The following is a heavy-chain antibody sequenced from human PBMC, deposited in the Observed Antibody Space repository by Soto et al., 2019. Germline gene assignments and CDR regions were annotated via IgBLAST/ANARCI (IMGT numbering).Heavy chain of an antibody. J-gene: IGHJ4*02. CDR3: ARVAY. Sequence: PGGSLRLSCAATGFTFNNFAMNWVRQGPGKGLEWVASISSGSSDTWYADSVKGRFIISRDNAQNSLFLQMNTLRPEDTAMYYCARVAYWGPGTQVTVSS. V-gene: IGHV3-21*01. CDR1: GFTFNNFA. CDR2: ISSGSSDT.